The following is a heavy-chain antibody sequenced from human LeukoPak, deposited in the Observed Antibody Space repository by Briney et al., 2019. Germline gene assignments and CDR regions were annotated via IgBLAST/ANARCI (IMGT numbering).Heavy chain of an antibody. Sequence: PGGSLRLSCAASGFTFSGYAMSWVRQAPGKGLECVSAISGSGGSTYYADSVKGRFTISRDNSKNTLYLQMNSLRAEDTAVYYCAKCGHLKMATTYGDYWGQGTLVTVSS. CDR3: AKCGHLKMATTYGDY. CDR2: ISGSGGST. D-gene: IGHD5-24*01. CDR1: GFTFSGYA. V-gene: IGHV3-23*01. J-gene: IGHJ4*02.